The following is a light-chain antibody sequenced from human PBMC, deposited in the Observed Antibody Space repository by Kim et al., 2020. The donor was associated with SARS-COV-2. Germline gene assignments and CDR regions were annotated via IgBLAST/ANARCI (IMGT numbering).Light chain of an antibody. CDR2: SAS. J-gene: IGKJ1*01. Sequence: DIVMTQSPDSLAVSLAERATINCKSSQNVLSSSNNKDYLAWYQQKPGQPPKLLIYSASTRASGVPDRFSGSGSGTDFTLTISSLQAEDVAVYYCQQYYTTPLTFDQGTKVDIK. CDR1: QNVLSSSNNKDY. CDR3: QQYYTTPLT. V-gene: IGKV4-1*01.